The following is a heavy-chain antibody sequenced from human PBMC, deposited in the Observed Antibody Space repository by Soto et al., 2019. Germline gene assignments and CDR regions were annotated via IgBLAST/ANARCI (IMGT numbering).Heavy chain of an antibody. V-gene: IGHV1-69*08. CDR2: IIPIFGIA. D-gene: IGHD2-2*01. CDR1: GGTFSRYS. J-gene: IGHJ6*02. CDR3: AREDRDRETGLVPAAIDGMDV. Sequence: QVQLVQSGAEVKKPGSSVKVSCKASGGTFSRYSITWVRQAPGHGLEWIGRIIPIFGIASYAQKFQGRVTITADESTSTAYRELSCLRSDDTAVYYCAREDRDRETGLVPAAIDGMDVWGQGTTVTVSS.